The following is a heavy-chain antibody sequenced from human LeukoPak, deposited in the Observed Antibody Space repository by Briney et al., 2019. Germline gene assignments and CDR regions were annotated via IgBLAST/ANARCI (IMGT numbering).Heavy chain of an antibody. D-gene: IGHD6-13*01. Sequence: GGSLRLSCAASAFTFSSYEMNWVRQAPGKGLEWVANLKQDGSEKYYVDSVKGRFTISRGNAKNSLYLQMNSLRAEDTAVYYCARDWSSSWYGGARGIDYWGQGTLVTVSS. CDR2: LKQDGSEK. CDR3: ARDWSSSWYGGARGIDY. CDR1: AFTFSSYE. J-gene: IGHJ4*02. V-gene: IGHV3-7*01.